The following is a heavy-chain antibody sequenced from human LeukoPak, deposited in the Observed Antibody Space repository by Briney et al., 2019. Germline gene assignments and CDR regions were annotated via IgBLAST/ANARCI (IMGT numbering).Heavy chain of an antibody. V-gene: IGHV4-59*01. Sequence: SETLSLTCTVSGGSISSYYWSWIRQPPGKGLEWIGYIYYSGSTNYNPSLKSRVTISVDTSKNQFSLKLSSVTAADTAVYYCASTPSPLWFGELSLSDWGQGTLVTVSS. J-gene: IGHJ4*02. CDR1: GGSISSYY. CDR3: ASTPSPLWFGELSLSD. CDR2: IYYSGST. D-gene: IGHD3-10*01.